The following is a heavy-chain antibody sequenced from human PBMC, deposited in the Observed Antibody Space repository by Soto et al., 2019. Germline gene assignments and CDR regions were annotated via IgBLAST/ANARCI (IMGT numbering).Heavy chain of an antibody. D-gene: IGHD2-15*01. CDR3: ARDLRSGTYCSGGSCYSGHYYYYGMDV. Sequence: QVQLVQSGAEVKKPGASVKVSCKASGYTFTSYGISWVRQAPGQGLEWMGWISAYNGNTNYAQKLQGRVTMTTDTSTSTAYMELRSLRSDDTAVYYCARDLRSGTYCSGGSCYSGHYYYYGMDVWGQGTTVTVSS. V-gene: IGHV1-18*01. J-gene: IGHJ6*02. CDR1: GYTFTSYG. CDR2: ISAYNGNT.